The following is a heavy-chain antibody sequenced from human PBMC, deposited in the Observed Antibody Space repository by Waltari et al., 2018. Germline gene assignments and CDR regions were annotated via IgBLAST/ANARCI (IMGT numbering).Heavy chain of an antibody. J-gene: IGHJ4*02. V-gene: IGHV3-23*04. CDR1: GFTFSSYA. CDR2: ISGSGGST. D-gene: IGHD3-22*01. Sequence: EVQLVESGGGLVQPGGSLRLSCAASGFTFSSYAMSWVRQAPGKGLEWVSAISGSGGSTYYADSVKSRFTISRDNSKNTLYLQMNSLRAEDTAVYYCAKVDQASGSSGYYEYYFDYWGQGTLDTVSS. CDR3: AKVDQASGSSGYYEYYFDY.